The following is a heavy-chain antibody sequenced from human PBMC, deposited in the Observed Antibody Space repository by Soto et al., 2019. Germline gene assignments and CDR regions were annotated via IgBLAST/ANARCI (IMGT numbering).Heavy chain of an antibody. J-gene: IGHJ4*02. V-gene: IGHV4-39*01. CDR1: GGSISSSTYY. CDR3: ARHQYYYDSSGYTLDY. Sequence: SETLSLTCTVSGGSISSSTYYWGWIRQPPGKGLEWIGSVYYSGSAYYNPSLKSRVTISVDTSNNQFSLKLNSVTAADTAVYYCARHQYYYDSSGYTLDYWGQGTLVTVSS. D-gene: IGHD3-22*01. CDR2: VYYSGSA.